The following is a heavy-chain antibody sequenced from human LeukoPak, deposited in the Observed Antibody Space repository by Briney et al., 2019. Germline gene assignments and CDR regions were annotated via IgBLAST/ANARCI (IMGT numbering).Heavy chain of an antibody. CDR3: AKDRSSSWTWTIDY. D-gene: IGHD6-13*01. CDR2: ISYDGSNE. V-gene: IGHV3-30*18. CDR1: GFTVSSNY. Sequence: AGGSLRLSCAASGFTVSSNYMSWVRQAPGKGLEWVALISYDGSNEYYADSVKGRFTISRDKSKNTLYLQMNSLRAEDTAAYYCAKDRSSSWTWTIDYWGQGTLVTVSS. J-gene: IGHJ4*02.